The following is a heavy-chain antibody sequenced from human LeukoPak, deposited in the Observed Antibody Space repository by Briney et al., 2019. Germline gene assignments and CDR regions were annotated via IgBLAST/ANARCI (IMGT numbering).Heavy chain of an antibody. CDR3: ARGGTIYSGSY. CDR2: IFYSGIT. Sequence: SETLSHTCTVSGGSISSSSYYWGWIRQPPGKGLEWIGSIFYSGITYYNPSLKSRVTISVDTSKNQFSLKLGSVTAADTAVYYCARGGTIYSGSYWGQGTLVTVSS. D-gene: IGHD1-26*01. J-gene: IGHJ4*02. CDR1: GGSISSSSYY. V-gene: IGHV4-39*07.